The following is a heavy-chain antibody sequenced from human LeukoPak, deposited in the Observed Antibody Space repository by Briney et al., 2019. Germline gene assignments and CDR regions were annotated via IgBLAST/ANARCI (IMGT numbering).Heavy chain of an antibody. D-gene: IGHD6-25*01. CDR1: GFTFSTYA. V-gene: IGHV3-64D*09. CDR2: ISSNGGST. CDR3: LKVPNYSSGY. J-gene: IGHJ4*02. Sequence: GGSLRLSCSASGFTFSTYAMHWVRQAPGKGLESVSTISSNGGSTYYADSVKGRFTISRDNSLNTLYLQMSSLTAEDTAVYYCLKVPNYSSGYWGQGTLVTVSS.